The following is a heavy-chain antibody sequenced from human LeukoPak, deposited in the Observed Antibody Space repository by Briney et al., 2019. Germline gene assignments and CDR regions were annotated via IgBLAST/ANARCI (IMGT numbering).Heavy chain of an antibody. V-gene: IGHV3-7*03. Sequence: GGSLRLSCAASGFSLSSHWMTWVRQVPGRGPEWVANVNRDGSETYYPDSVKGRFTVSKDNAKNSLYLQMNSLRAEDTALYHCARNNGMDVWGQGTTVIVSS. CDR1: GFSLSSHW. J-gene: IGHJ6*02. CDR3: ARNNGMDV. CDR2: VNRDGSET.